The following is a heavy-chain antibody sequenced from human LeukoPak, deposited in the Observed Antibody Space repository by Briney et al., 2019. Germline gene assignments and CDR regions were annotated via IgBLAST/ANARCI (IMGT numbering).Heavy chain of an antibody. CDR3: ARDGQGSGQEYSFDY. D-gene: IGHD6-19*01. CDR1: GYTFTDYY. Sequence: ASVKVSCKASGYTFTDYYIHWVRQAPVQGLEWMGWINPNSGDTNYAQKFQGRVTMTRDTSISTAYMELSRLRSDDTAMYYCARDGQGSGQEYSFDYWGQGTLVTVSS. CDR2: INPNSGDT. V-gene: IGHV1-2*02. J-gene: IGHJ4*02.